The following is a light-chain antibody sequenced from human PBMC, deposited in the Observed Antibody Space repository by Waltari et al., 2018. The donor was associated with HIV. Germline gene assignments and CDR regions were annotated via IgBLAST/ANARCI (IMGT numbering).Light chain of an antibody. CDR3: HVWDNSVLRW. CDR2: YES. CDR1: NIAEMG. V-gene: IGLV3-21*04. J-gene: IGLJ3*02. Sequence: SSVLTKPPSVSVAPGKTASIPCGGDNIAEMGIHWYQQEPGQAPMLVISYESDRPSGIPALFYGSRSGKTATLTISRVEGGDEADYYCHVWDNSVLRWFGGGTKLTVL.